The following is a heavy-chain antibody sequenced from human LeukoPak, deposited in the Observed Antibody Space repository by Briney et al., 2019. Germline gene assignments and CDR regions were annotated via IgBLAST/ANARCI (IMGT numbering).Heavy chain of an antibody. CDR3: ARAGDYGLPEYFQH. V-gene: IGHV1-2*02. CDR2: INPNSGGT. Sequence: ASVKVSCKASGYTFTGYYMHWVRQAPGQGLGWMGWINPNSGGTNYAQKFQGRVTMTRDTSISTAYMELSRLRSDDTAVYYCARAGDYGLPEYFQHWGQGTLVTVSS. D-gene: IGHD4-17*01. CDR1: GYTFTGYY. J-gene: IGHJ1*01.